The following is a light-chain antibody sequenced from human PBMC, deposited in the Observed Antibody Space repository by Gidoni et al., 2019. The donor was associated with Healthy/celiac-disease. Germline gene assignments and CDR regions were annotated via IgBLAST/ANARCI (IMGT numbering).Light chain of an antibody. CDR3: QQYNNWPGT. CDR1: QRVSSN. J-gene: IGKJ1*01. CDR2: GAS. V-gene: IGKV3-15*01. Sequence: IVRTLSPSTLSVSPGVRATLSCRASQRVSSNLAWYQQKPGQAPRLLIYGASTRATGIPARFSGSGSGTEFTLTISSLQSEDFAVYYCQQYNNWPGTFGQGTKVEIK.